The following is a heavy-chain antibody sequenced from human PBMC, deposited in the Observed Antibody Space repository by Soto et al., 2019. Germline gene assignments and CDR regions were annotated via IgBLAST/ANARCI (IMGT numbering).Heavy chain of an antibody. CDR2: INHSGST. D-gene: IGHD6-19*01. CDR3: ATAIAVAGLSDY. CDR1: GGSFSGYY. V-gene: IGHV4-34*01. J-gene: IGHJ4*02. Sequence: PSETLSLTCAVYGGSFSGYYWSWIRQPPGKGLEWIGEINHSGSTNYNPSLKSRVTISVDTSKNQFSLKLSSVTAADTAVYYCATAIAVAGLSDYWGQGTLVTVSS.